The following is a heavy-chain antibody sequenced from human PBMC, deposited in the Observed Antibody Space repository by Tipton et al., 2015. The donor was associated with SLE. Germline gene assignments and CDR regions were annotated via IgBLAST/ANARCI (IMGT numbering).Heavy chain of an antibody. CDR1: GDSIRSYS. J-gene: IGHJ4*01. V-gene: IGHV4-4*07. D-gene: IGHD3-22*01. Sequence: TLSLTCTVSGDSIRSYSWNWIRRSAGKRLEWIGRIYTRGSTIYKPSLERRVTMSLDTSQSQISLKMSSVTAADTAVYYCARDGGGPTLIPVWGHGTLVTVSS. CDR3: ARDGGGPTLIPV. CDR2: IYTRGST.